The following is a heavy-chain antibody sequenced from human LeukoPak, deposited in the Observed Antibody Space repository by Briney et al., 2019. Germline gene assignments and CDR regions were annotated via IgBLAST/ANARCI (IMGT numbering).Heavy chain of an antibody. V-gene: IGHV4-61*01. Sequence: SETLSLTCTVSGASVSSGSYYWSWIRQPPGKGLEWIGYIYYSGSTNYNPSLKSRVTISVDTSKNQFSLKLSSVTAADTAVYYCARVRDAFDIWGQGTMVTVSS. CDR2: IYYSGST. J-gene: IGHJ3*02. CDR3: ARVRDAFDI. CDR1: GASVSSGSYY.